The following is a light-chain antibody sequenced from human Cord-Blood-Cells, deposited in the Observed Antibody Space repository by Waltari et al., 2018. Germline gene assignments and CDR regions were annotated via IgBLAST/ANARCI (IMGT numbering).Light chain of an antibody. CDR2: EVS. V-gene: IGLV2-8*01. CDR3: SSYAGSNNVV. J-gene: IGLJ2*01. CDR1: SSALGGYNY. Sequence: QSALTQPPSASGFPGPSVTISCTGTSSALGGYNYFSWYQQHPGKAPKLMIYEVSKRPSGVPDRFSGSKSGNTASLTVSGLQAEDEADYYCSSYAGSNNVVFGGGTKLTVL.